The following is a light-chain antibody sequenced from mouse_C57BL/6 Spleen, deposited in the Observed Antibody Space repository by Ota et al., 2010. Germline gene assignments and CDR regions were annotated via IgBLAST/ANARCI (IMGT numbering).Light chain of an antibody. CDR2: DTS. CDR1: SSISSSN. V-gene: IGKV4-53*01. J-gene: IGKJ5*01. Sequence: EIVLTQSPALMAASPGEKVTITCSVSSSISSSNLHWYQQKPGTPQRWISDTSKLASGVPARFSGSGSGTSYSLTISSMEAEDAATYYCHQRSSYPLTFGAGTKLELK. CDR3: HQRSSYPLT.